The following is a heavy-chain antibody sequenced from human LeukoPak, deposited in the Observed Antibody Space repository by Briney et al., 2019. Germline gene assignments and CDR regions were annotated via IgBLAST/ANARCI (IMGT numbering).Heavy chain of an antibody. D-gene: IGHD5-12*01. J-gene: IGHJ4*02. V-gene: IGHV1-2*02. CDR3: AREAGYSGYDGLDY. CDR1: GYTFTGYY. CDR2: INPNSGGT. Sequence: ASVNVSCKASGYTFTGYYMHWVRQAPGQGLEWMGWINPNSGGTNYAQKFQGRVTMTRDTSISTAYMELSRLRSDDTAVYYCAREAGYSGYDGLDYWGQGTLVTVSS.